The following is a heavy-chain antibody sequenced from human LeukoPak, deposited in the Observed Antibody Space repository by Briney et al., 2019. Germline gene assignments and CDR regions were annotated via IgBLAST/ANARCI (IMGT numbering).Heavy chain of an antibody. CDR1: GGSFSGYY. D-gene: IGHD3-3*01. Sequence: SETLSLTCAVYGGSFSGYYWSWIRQPPGKGLEWIGEINHSGSTNYNPSLKSRVTISVDTSKNQFSLKLSSVTAADTAVYCCARGPNFWSGYYTGHYYYGMDVWGQGTTVTVSS. CDR2: INHSGST. CDR3: ARGPNFWSGYYTGHYYYGMDV. V-gene: IGHV4-34*01. J-gene: IGHJ6*02.